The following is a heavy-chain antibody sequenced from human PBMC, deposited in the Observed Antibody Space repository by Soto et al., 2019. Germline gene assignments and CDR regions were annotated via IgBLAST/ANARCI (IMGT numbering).Heavy chain of an antibody. Sequence: QVQLVKSGAEVKKPGASVKVSCKASGYTFTSYGISWMRQAPGQGLERMGWISAYYGNTNYAQKLQGRVTLATNTSTGTAYMELRSLRFDGSAVYYCARVLWWGWFDPWGQGTLVTVSS. CDR2: ISAYYGNT. V-gene: IGHV1-18*01. CDR3: ARVLWWGWFDP. J-gene: IGHJ5*02. CDR1: GYTFTSYG. D-gene: IGHD2-21*01.